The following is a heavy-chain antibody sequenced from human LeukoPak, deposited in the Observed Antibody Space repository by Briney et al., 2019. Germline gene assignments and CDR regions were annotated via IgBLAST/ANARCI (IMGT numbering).Heavy chain of an antibody. CDR2: VSSTGSTI. V-gene: IGHV3-48*04. J-gene: IGHJ1*01. Sequence: GGSLRLSCAASGCTFNTYSMNWVRQAPGKGLEWVSYVSSTGSTIYSADSVKDRFIISRDNAKNSLYLQMNRLRVEDRDVYFCVGGTGWRLDSWGQGTLVTVSS. D-gene: IGHD6-19*01. CDR1: GCTFNTYS. CDR3: VGGTGWRLDS.